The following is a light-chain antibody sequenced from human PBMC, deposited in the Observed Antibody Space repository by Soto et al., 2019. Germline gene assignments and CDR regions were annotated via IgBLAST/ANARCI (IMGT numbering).Light chain of an antibody. Sequence: EIVLTQSPATLSLSPGARPTLSCRASQSVSSYLAWYQQKPGQAPRLLIYDASTRATGIPARFSGSGSGTDFTLTISSLEPEDFAVYYCQQHSNWPPITFGQGTRLEIK. CDR1: QSVSSY. V-gene: IGKV3-11*01. CDR3: QQHSNWPPIT. J-gene: IGKJ5*01. CDR2: DAS.